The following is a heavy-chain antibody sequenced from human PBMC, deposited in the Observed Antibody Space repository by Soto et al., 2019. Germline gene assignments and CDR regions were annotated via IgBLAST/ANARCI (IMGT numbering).Heavy chain of an antibody. D-gene: IGHD3-10*01. J-gene: IGHJ6*02. Sequence: AASVKVSCKASGGTFSSYAISWVRQAPGQGLEWMGGIIPIFGTANYAQKFQGRVTITADESTSTAYMELSSLRSEDTAVYYCARAYYYGSGSYAMDVWGQGTTVTVSS. CDR2: IIPIFGTA. CDR1: GGTFSSYA. CDR3: ARAYYYGSGSYAMDV. V-gene: IGHV1-69*13.